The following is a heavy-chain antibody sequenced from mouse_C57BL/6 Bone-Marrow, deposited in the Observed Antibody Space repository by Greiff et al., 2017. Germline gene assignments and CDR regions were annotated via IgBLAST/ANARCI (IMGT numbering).Heavy chain of an antibody. CDR3: SKEGDDGYYWFAY. J-gene: IGHJ2*01. CDR2: IWSGGST. D-gene: IGHD2-3*01. Sequence: VKLMESGPGLVQPSQSLSITCTVSGFSLTSYGVHWVRQPPGKGLEWLGVIWSGGSTDYNAAFISRLSISKDNSKSQVFFKMNSLQADDTAIYYCSKEGDDGYYWFAYWGQGTTLTVSS. V-gene: IGHV2-4*01. CDR1: GFSLTSYG.